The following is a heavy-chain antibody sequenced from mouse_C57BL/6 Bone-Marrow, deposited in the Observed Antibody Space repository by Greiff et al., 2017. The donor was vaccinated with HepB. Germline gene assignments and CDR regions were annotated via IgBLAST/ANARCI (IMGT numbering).Heavy chain of an antibody. CDR2: ISDGGSYT. Sequence: EVQGVESGGGLVKPGGSLKLSCAASGFTFSSYAMSWVRQTPEKRLEWVATISDGGSYTYYPDNVKGRFTISRDNAKNNLYLQMSHLKSEDTAMYYCARDGSSSWDFDYWGQGTTLTVSS. CDR3: ARDGSSSWDFDY. V-gene: IGHV5-4*01. D-gene: IGHD1-1*01. CDR1: GFTFSSYA. J-gene: IGHJ2*01.